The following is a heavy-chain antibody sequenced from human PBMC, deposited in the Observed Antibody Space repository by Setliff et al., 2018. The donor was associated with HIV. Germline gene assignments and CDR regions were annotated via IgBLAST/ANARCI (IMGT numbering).Heavy chain of an antibody. CDR2: AYFSGST. D-gene: IGHD6-25*01. CDR3: ATLPITAAAHFDH. CDR1: GGSITTYY. Sequence: SETLSLTCTVSGGSITTYYWSWVRQPPGKGLEWIGYAYFSGSTNYNPALKSRVTISIDTSKNQFSLKLSSVTAADTAVYYCATLPITAAAHFDHWGQGTLVTVSS. V-gene: IGHV4-59*01. J-gene: IGHJ4*02.